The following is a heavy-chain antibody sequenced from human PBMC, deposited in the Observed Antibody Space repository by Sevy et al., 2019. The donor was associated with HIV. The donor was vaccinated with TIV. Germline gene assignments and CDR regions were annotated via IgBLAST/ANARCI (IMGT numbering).Heavy chain of an antibody. J-gene: IGHJ4*02. CDR2: INPNSGGT. V-gene: IGHV1-2*02. Sequence: ASLKVSCKASGYTFTGYYMHWVRQAPGQGLEWMGWINPNSGGTNYAQKFQGRVTMTRDTSISTAYMELSRLRSDDTAVYYCANSLTYYYDSSGYYTFGYWGQGTLVTVSS. CDR1: GYTFTGYY. D-gene: IGHD3-22*01. CDR3: ANSLTYYYDSSGYYTFGY.